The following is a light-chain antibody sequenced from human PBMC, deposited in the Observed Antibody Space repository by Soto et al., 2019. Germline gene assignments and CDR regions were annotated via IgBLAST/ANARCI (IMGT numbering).Light chain of an antibody. J-gene: IGLJ1*01. Sequence: QSALTQPRSVSGSPGQSVTISCTGTSSDVGGYNYVSWYQQHPGKAPKLMIYDVSKRPSGVPDRFSGSKSGNTASLTISGLQAVDEAAYYCCSYAGSYTWVFGTGTKLTVL. V-gene: IGLV2-11*01. CDR3: CSYAGSYTWV. CDR2: DVS. CDR1: SSDVGGYNY.